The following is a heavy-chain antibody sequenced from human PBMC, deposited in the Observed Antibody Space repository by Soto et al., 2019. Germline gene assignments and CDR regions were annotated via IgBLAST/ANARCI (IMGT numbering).Heavy chain of an antibody. Sequence: SETLSLTCAVYGGSFSGYYWSWIRQPPGKGLEWIGEINHSGSTNYNPSLKSRVTISVDTSKNQFSLKLSSVTAADTAVYYCARRNYYFDYWGQGTLVTVSS. V-gene: IGHV4-34*01. CDR1: GGSFSGYY. J-gene: IGHJ4*02. CDR3: ARRNYYFDY. CDR2: INHSGST.